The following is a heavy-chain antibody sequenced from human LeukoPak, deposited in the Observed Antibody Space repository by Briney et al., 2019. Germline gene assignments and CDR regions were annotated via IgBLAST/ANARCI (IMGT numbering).Heavy chain of an antibody. CDR2: VYHTGIT. CDR1: GYSMTSGYY. V-gene: IGHV4-38-2*02. CDR3: ARTDSSGWAVFDY. Sequence: PSETLSLTCTVSGYSMTSGYYWVWFRQPPGKGLEWIGSVYHTGITYYSPSLTSRVTISVDTSKNQFSLKLTSVTAADTAVYYCARTDSSGWAVFDYWGQGTLVTVSS. D-gene: IGHD6-19*01. J-gene: IGHJ4*02.